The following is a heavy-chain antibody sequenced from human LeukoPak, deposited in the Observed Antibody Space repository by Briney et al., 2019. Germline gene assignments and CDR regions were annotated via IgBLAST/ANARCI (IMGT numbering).Heavy chain of an antibody. CDR3: EKGSGYEAKYYSYMDG. J-gene: IGHJ6*03. D-gene: IGHD5-12*01. V-gene: IGHV3-30*02. CDR1: GFIFRSYG. CDR2: IRYDGNNK. Sequence: PGGALILCCAAPGFIFRSYGRHWVRQAPGKVLENVAFIRYDGNNKYDADCENHRFTVHRDKSKNHLYLHVNSLRPEDTSLYYCEKGSGYEAKYYSYMDGGSKGTTVT.